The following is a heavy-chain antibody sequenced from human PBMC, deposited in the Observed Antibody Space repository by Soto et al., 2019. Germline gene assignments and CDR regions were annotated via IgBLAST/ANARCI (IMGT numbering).Heavy chain of an antibody. CDR3: AKTRTIYSSWDY. V-gene: IGHV3-30*18. Sequence: QVQLVESGGGVVQPGRSLRLSCAASGFTFSSYGMHWVRQAPGKGLEWVAVISYDGSNKYYADSVKGRFTIARDNSESTLCRQMNSLRAEDTAVYYCAKTRTIYSSWDYWGQGTLVTVSS. D-gene: IGHD6-6*01. J-gene: IGHJ4*02. CDR2: ISYDGSNK. CDR1: GFTFSSYG.